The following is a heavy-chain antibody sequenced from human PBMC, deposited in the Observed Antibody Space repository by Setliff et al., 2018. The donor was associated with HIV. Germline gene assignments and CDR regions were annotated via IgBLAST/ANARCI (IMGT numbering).Heavy chain of an antibody. V-gene: IGHV1-46*01. CDR3: ARAASGSSRGSFDF. CDR1: GYTFTSYH. CDR2: INPSVART. J-gene: IGHJ4*02. Sequence: ASVKVSCKASGYTFTSYHLHWVRQAPGRGLEWMGRINPSVARTSYAQKFQGRVTMTSDTSTRTVYMELRSLRSEDTAVYYCARAASGSSRGSFDFGGQGTLVTVAS. D-gene: IGHD3-16*01.